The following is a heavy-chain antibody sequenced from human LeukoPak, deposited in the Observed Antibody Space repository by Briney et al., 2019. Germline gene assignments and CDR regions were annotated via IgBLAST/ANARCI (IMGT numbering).Heavy chain of an antibody. D-gene: IGHD2-8*01. CDR1: GGSFSGYY. J-gene: IGHJ5*02. V-gene: IGHV4-34*01. Sequence: MSSETLSLTCAVYGGSFSGYYWSWIRQPPGKGLEWIGYIYYTGSTYYNPSLKSRVTISVDTSKNQFSLKLSSVTAADTAVYYCARHRGYCTNGVCYYNWFDPWGQGTLVTVSS. CDR2: IYYTGST. CDR3: ARHRGYCTNGVCYYNWFDP.